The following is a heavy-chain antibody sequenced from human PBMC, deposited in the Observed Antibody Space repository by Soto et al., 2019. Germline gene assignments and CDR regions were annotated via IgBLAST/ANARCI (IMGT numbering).Heavy chain of an antibody. J-gene: IGHJ6*03. Sequence: GGSLRLSCAASGFTFSSYSMNWVRQAPGKGLEWVSSISSSSSYIYYADSVKGRFTISRDNAKNLLYLQMNSLRAEDTAVYYCARLVLESYYYYYYYMDVWGKGTTVTVSS. D-gene: IGHD3-3*01. CDR3: ARLVLESYYYYYYYMDV. CDR2: ISSSSSYI. CDR1: GFTFSSYS. V-gene: IGHV3-21*01.